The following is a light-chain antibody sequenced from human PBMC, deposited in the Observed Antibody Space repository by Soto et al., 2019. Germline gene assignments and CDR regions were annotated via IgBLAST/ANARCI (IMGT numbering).Light chain of an antibody. Sequence: EIVMTQSPAILSVSPGERATLSCRASQSVSTNLAWFQQKPGQTPRLLFIGASTRATGIPARFTGSGSGTEFILTISSLQSEDFAVYYCQQYDIWPPTFGQGTKVDIK. V-gene: IGKV3-15*01. CDR3: QQYDIWPPT. CDR2: GAS. CDR1: QSVSTN. J-gene: IGKJ1*01.